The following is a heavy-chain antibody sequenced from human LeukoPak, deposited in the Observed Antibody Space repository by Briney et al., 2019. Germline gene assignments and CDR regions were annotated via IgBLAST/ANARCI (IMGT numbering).Heavy chain of an antibody. CDR3: AKSPSIIAAAGYLDY. CDR1: GFTFSSYS. V-gene: IGHV3-21*01. CDR2: ISSSSSYI. D-gene: IGHD6-13*01. Sequence: GGSLRLSCAASGFTFSSYSMNWVRQAPGKGLEWVSSISSSSSYIYYADSVKGRFTISRDNAKNPLYLQMNSLRAEDTAVYYCAKSPSIIAAAGYLDYWGQGTLVTVSS. J-gene: IGHJ4*02.